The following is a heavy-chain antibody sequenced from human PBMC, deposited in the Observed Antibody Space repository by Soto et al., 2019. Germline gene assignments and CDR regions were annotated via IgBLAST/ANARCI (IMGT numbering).Heavy chain of an antibody. CDR2: ISYDGSNK. V-gene: IGHV3-30*18. CDR3: AKAGGSYYYGMDV. D-gene: IGHD3-16*01. J-gene: IGHJ6*02. Sequence: GGSLRLSCAASGFTFSSYGMHWVRQAPGKGLEWVAVISYDGSNKYYADSVKGRFTISRDNSKNTLYLQMNSPRAEDTAVYYCAKAGGSYYYGMDVWGQGTTVTVSS. CDR1: GFTFSSYG.